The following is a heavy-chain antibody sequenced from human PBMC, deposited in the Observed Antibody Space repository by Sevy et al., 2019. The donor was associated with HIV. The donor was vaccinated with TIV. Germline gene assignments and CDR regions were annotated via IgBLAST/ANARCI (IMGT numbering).Heavy chain of an antibody. Sequence: GGSLRLSCAASGITFSSAWMSWVRLVPGKGLEWLGRIKSETDGGAADYAAAVKGRFTISRDDSKETLYLQLNSRKTEDTAVYYCTKDLGFYSSKWGQGTLVTVSS. CDR3: TKDLGFYSSK. CDR2: IKSETDGGAA. CDR1: GITFSSAW. V-gene: IGHV3-15*01. J-gene: IGHJ4*02. D-gene: IGHD4-4*01.